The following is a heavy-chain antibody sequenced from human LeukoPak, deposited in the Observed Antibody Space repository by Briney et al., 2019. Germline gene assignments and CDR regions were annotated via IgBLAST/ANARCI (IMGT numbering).Heavy chain of an antibody. V-gene: IGHV3-33*01. J-gene: IGHJ4*02. CDR2: IWYDGSNK. CDR3: ARGTIPGTALDY. CDR1: GFTFSSYG. D-gene: IGHD1-1*01. Sequence: GGSLRLSCAASGFTFSSYGMHWVRQAPGKGLEWVAVIWYDGSNKYYADSVKVRFTISRDNSKNTLYLQMNSLRAEDTAVYYCARGTIPGTALDYWGKGTLVTVSS.